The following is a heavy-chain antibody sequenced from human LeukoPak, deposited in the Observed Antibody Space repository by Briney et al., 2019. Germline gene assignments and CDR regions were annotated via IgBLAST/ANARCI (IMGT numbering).Heavy chain of an antibody. J-gene: IGHJ4*02. Sequence: SETLSLTCAVYGGSFSGYYWSWIRQPPGKGLEWIGEIYHSGSTNYNPSLKSRVTISVDKSKNQFSLKLSSVTAADTAVYYCARVGYDYAAFDYWGQGTLVTVSS. CDR1: GGSFSGYY. CDR3: ARVGYDYAAFDY. V-gene: IGHV4-34*01. D-gene: IGHD5-12*01. CDR2: IYHSGST.